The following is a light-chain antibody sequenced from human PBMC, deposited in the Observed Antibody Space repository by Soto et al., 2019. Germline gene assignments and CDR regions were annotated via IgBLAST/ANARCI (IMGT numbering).Light chain of an antibody. Sequence: QSALTQPASVSGSPGQSIAISCTGTSSDVGGYNYVSWYQQHPGKAPKLMIYEVSNRPSGVSNRFSGSKSGNTASLTISGLPAEDEADYYRSSYTSSSTLVVFGGGTKLTVL. CDR2: EVS. CDR1: SSDVGGYNY. J-gene: IGLJ2*01. V-gene: IGLV2-14*01. CDR3: SSYTSSSTLVV.